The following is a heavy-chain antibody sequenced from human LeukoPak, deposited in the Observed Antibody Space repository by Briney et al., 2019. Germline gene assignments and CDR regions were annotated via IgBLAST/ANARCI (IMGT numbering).Heavy chain of an antibody. J-gene: IGHJ4*02. V-gene: IGHV3-23*01. CDR1: GFTFSIYW. CDR3: AKAMSTDHYDSRGFYRVDFDS. CDR2: LTNSGGSGGVT. Sequence: SGGSLRLSCAASGFTFSIYWMSWVRQAPGKGLEWVSALTNSGGSGGVTYYADSVKGRFIISRDNSKSTLYLQLSSLRAEDTAVYYCAKAMSTDHYDSRGFYRVDFDSWGQGTLVTVSS. D-gene: IGHD3-22*01.